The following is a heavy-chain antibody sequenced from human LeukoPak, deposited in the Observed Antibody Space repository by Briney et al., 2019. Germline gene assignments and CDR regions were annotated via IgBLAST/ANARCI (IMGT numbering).Heavy chain of an antibody. CDR1: GFTVSDNY. CDR2: LYRGGDT. Sequence: GGSMRLSCAASGFTVSDNYMSWVRQSPGKGLEWVSVLYRGGDTYYADSVRGRFTISRDNSKNTLYLQMNSLRVEDTAVYYCARDSYSDSEAVRWFDPWGQGTLVTVSS. V-gene: IGHV3-66*01. CDR3: ARDSYSDSEAVRWFDP. D-gene: IGHD5-12*01. J-gene: IGHJ5*02.